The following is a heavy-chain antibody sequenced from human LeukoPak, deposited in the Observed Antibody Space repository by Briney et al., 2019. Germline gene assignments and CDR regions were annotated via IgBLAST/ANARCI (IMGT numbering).Heavy chain of an antibody. Sequence: GGSLRLSCAASGFTVSDNYMSWVRQAPGKGLEWVSVIYSGSNTYYADSVKGRFTISRDNAKNSLYLQMNSLRAEDTAVYYCARDRGVPAIGMDVWGQGTTVTVSS. J-gene: IGHJ6*02. CDR2: IYSGSNT. CDR1: GFTVSDNY. V-gene: IGHV3-66*01. CDR3: ARDRGVPAIGMDV.